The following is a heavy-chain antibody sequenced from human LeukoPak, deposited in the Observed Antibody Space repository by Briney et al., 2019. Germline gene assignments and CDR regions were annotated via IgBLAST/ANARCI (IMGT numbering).Heavy chain of an antibody. CDR3: ARGSLSLQLDY. V-gene: IGHV3-30-3*01. J-gene: IGHJ4*02. CDR2: ISYDGSNK. D-gene: IGHD3-16*02. CDR1: GFTFSSYA. Sequence: GRSLRLSCAASGFTFSSYAMHWVRQAPGKGLEWVAVISYDGSNKYYADSVKGRFTISRDNSKTTLYLQMNSLRAEDTAVYYCARGSLSLQLDYWGQGTLVTVSS.